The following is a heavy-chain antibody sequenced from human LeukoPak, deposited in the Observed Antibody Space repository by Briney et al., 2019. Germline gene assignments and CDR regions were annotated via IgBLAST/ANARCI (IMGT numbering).Heavy chain of an antibody. Sequence: SETLSLTCAVYGGSFSGYYWSWIRQPPGKGLEWIGSIYYSGSTYYNPSLKSRVTISVDTSKNQFSLKLSSVTAADTAVYYCARALYCSGGSCYSISVSDAFDIWGQGTMVTVSS. D-gene: IGHD2-15*01. J-gene: IGHJ3*02. V-gene: IGHV4-34*01. CDR1: GGSFSGYY. CDR3: ARALYCSGGSCYSISVSDAFDI. CDR2: IYYSGST.